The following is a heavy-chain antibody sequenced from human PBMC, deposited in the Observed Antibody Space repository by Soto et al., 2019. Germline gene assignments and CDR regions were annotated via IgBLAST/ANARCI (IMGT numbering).Heavy chain of an antibody. J-gene: IGHJ4*02. D-gene: IGHD2-15*01. V-gene: IGHV4-59*01. CDR3: ARGVASSPPKY. Sequence: SETLSLTCTISVGSISVYYWSWIRQTAGQGLEWIGYIYASGSPYYNPSLRSRVTISADTSKNQISLKLTSPTAADTAVYYCARGVASSPPKYWGRGTLVIVSS. CDR2: IYASGSP. CDR1: VGSISVYY.